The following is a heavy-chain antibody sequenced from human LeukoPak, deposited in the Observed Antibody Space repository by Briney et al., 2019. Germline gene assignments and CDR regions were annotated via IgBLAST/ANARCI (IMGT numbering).Heavy chain of an antibody. CDR1: GCIFTNYW. CDR2: NYPDDSDP. V-gene: IGHV5-51*01. D-gene: IGHD3-22*01. Sequence: GEALKISCKGSGCIFTNYWIAWVRQMPGKGLEWMGINYPDDSDPRYSPSFQGQVTISADKSISTAYLQWSSLKASDTAMYYCARRSYYDSGGYFYDFWGQGALVTV. CDR3: ARRSYYDSGGYFYDF. J-gene: IGHJ4*02.